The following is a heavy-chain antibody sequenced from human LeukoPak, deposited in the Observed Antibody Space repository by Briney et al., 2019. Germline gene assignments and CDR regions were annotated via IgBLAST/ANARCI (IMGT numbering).Heavy chain of an antibody. CDR3: ARGEWLRSWFGY. D-gene: IGHD5-12*01. CDR2: INHSGST. J-gene: IGHJ4*02. V-gene: IGHV4-34*01. CDR1: GGSFSGYY. Sequence: PSETLSLTCAVYGGSFSGYYCSWIRQPPGKGLEWIGEINHSGSTNYNPSLKSRVTISVDTSKNQFSLKLSSVTAADTAVYYCARGEWLRSWFGYWGQGTLVTVSS.